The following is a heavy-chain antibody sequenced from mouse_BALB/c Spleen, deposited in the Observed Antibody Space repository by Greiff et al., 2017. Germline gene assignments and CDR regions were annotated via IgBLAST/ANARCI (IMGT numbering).Heavy chain of an antibody. CDR2: ISYSGST. J-gene: IGHJ4*01. V-gene: IGHV3-8*02. CDR3: ARSPLLRYAMDY. Sequence: EVHLVESGPSLVKPSQTLSLTCSVTGDSITSGYWNWIRKFPGNKLEYMGYISYSGSTYYNPSLKRRISITRDTSKNQYYLQLNSVTTEDTATYYCARSPLLRYAMDYWGQGTSVTVSS. D-gene: IGHD1-2*01. CDR1: GDSITSGY.